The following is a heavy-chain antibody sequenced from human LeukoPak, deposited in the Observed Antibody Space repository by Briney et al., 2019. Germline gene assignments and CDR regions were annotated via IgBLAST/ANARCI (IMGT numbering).Heavy chain of an antibody. CDR3: ARGGPPQAYYDSSSNGVWFDP. CDR2: IYYSGST. CDR1: GGSISSYY. J-gene: IGHJ5*02. Sequence: SETLSLICTVSGGSISSYYWSWVRQPPGKGLEWIGYIYYSGSTNYNPSLKSRVTISVDTSKNQFSLKLISVTAADTAVYYCARGGPPQAYYDSSSNGVWFDPWGQGTLVTVSS. D-gene: IGHD3-22*01. V-gene: IGHV4-59*01.